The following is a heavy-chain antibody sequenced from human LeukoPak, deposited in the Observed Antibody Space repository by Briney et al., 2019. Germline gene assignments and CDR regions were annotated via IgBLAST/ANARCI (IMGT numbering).Heavy chain of an antibody. V-gene: IGHV1-69*13. CDR1: GGTFSSYA. CDR2: IIPILGTA. D-gene: IGHD4-17*01. Sequence: SVKVSCKASGGTFSSYAISWVRQAPGQGLEWMGGIIPILGTANYAQKFQGRVTITADESTSTAYMELSSLRSEDTAVYYCASTTVTTVGYYYYGMDVWGQGTTVTVSS. CDR3: ASTTVTTVGYYYYGMDV. J-gene: IGHJ6*02.